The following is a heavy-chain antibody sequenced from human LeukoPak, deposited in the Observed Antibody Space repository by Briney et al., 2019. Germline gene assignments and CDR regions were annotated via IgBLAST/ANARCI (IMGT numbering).Heavy chain of an antibody. CDR2: ISSSSSYI. J-gene: IGHJ4*02. D-gene: IGHD6-13*01. Sequence: GGSLRLSCAVSGFTVSSNYMSWVRQAPGKGLEWVSSISSSSSYIYYADSVKGRFTISRDNAKNSLYLQMNSLRAEDTAVYYCARDSSWLDYWGQGTLVTVSS. CDR1: GFTVSSNY. CDR3: ARDSSWLDY. V-gene: IGHV3-21*01.